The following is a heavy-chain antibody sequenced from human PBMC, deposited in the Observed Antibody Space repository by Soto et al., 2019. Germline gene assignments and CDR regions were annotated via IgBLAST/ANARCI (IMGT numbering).Heavy chain of an antibody. Sequence: GGSLRLSCAASGFTFSSYAMSWVRQAPGKGLEWVSAISGSGGSTYYADSVKGRFTISRDNSKNTPYLQMNSLRAEDTAVYYCAKDVIKSGEFDYWGQGTLVTVSS. J-gene: IGHJ4*02. CDR2: ISGSGGST. CDR3: AKDVIKSGEFDY. D-gene: IGHD3-10*01. V-gene: IGHV3-23*01. CDR1: GFTFSSYA.